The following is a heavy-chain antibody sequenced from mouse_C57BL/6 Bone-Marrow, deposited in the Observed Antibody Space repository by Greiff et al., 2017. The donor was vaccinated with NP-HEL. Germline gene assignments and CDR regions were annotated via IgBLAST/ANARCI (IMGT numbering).Heavy chain of an antibody. CDR1: GYTFTSYW. CDR2: IDPSDSET. J-gene: IGHJ3*01. V-gene: IGHV1-52*01. Sequence: VQLQQPGAELVRPGSSVKLSCKASGYTFTSYWMHWVKQRPIQGLEWIGNIDPSDSETHYNQKFKDKATLTVDKSSSTAYRQLSSLTSEDSAVYYCARYDLRDYGSTAWFAYWGQGTLVTVSA. CDR3: ARYDLRDYGSTAWFAY. D-gene: IGHD1-1*01.